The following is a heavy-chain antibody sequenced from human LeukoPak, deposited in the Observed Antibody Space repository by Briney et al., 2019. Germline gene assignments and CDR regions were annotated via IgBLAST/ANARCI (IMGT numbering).Heavy chain of an antibody. V-gene: IGHV3-48*01. CDR2: ISSSSSTI. Sequence: GGSLRLSCAASGFTFSSYSMNWVRQAPGKWLEWVSYISSSSSTIYYADSVKGRFTISRDNAKNSLYLQMNSLRAEDTGVYYCARGAKTYYYDSSGSHDAFDIWGQGTMVTVSS. CDR3: ARGAKTYYYDSSGSHDAFDI. CDR1: GFTFSSYS. D-gene: IGHD3-22*01. J-gene: IGHJ3*02.